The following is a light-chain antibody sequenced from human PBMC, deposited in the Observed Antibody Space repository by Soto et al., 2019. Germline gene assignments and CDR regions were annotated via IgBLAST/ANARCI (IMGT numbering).Light chain of an antibody. J-gene: IGKJ5*01. CDR3: QQRSNWGIT. CDR2: DAS. V-gene: IGKV3-11*01. CDR1: LSVNTF. Sequence: IVLTQSPATLSLSPGEEATLSCRARLSVNTFLAWYQQKPGQASRLLIYDASNRATGIPPRFSGSGSGTDFTLTISSLEPEDFVFYYCQQRSNWGITFGQGTRLEIK.